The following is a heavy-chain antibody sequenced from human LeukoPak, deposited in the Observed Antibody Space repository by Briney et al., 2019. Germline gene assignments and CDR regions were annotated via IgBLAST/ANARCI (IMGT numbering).Heavy chain of an antibody. CDR1: GFSFSNYG. CDR3: AKDLYQFGESVVAS. CDR2: IWSNGSNQ. Sequence: GGSLRLSCAASGFSFSNYGMHWVRQAPGKGLEWVAVIWSNGSNQYYADSVKGRFSISRDNSKNTLYLDMKNLRAEDMALYYCAKDLYQFGESVVASWGQGTLVTVSS. D-gene: IGHD3-10*01. J-gene: IGHJ4*02. V-gene: IGHV3-33*03.